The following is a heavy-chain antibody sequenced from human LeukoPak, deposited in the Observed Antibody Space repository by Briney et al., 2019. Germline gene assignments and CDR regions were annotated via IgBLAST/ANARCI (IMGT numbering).Heavy chain of an antibody. CDR1: GFTVSSNY. CDR3: ARESAFYDSSGYYYLDY. V-gene: IGHV3-66*01. J-gene: IGHJ4*02. CDR2: IYSGGST. Sequence: GGSLRLSCAASGFTVSSNYMSWVRQAPGKGLEWVSVIYSGGSTYYADSVKGRFTISRDNSKNTLYLQMNSLRAKDTAVYYCARESAFYDSSGYYYLDYWGQGTLVTVSS. D-gene: IGHD3-22*01.